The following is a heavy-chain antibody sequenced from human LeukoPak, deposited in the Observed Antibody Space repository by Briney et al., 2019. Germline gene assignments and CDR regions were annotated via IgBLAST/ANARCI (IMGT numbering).Heavy chain of an antibody. J-gene: IGHJ6*02. CDR1: GGSFSGYY. CDR2: INHSEST. CDR3: ATLLRFLEWLPYYYYGMDV. V-gene: IGHV4-34*01. D-gene: IGHD3-3*01. Sequence: PSETLSLTCAVYGGSFSGYYWSWIRQPPGKGLEWIGEINHSESTNYNPSLKSRVTISVDTSKNQFSLKLSSVTAADTAVYYCATLLRFLEWLPYYYYGMDVWGQGTTVTVSS.